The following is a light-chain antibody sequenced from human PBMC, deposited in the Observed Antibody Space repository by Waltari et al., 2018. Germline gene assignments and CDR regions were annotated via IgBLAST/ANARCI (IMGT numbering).Light chain of an antibody. CDR3: CSFAGRSTWV. Sequence: QSALTQPASVSGSPGQSIAVSCTGTSSDVGTYHLVSWYQHHPGKAPKLLIYAPSKRPSGVSNCFSGSNAGNTASLTISGLQSEDEADYDCCSFAGRSTWVFGTGTKVTVL. J-gene: IGLJ1*01. CDR2: APS. V-gene: IGLV2-23*01. CDR1: SSDVGTYHL.